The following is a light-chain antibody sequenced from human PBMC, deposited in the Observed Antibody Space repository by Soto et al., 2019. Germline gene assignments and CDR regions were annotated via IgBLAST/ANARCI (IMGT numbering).Light chain of an antibody. CDR3: QQYDIHPLT. J-gene: IGKJ1*01. CDR1: QGISSS. Sequence: IQMTQSPSSLSASIGDRVTITCRASQGISSSLAWYQQKPGKAPKLLIHAASTLKSGVPSRFSGSGSGTDFTLTISSLQAEHFATYCCQQYDIHPLTFGQGTRVDIK. V-gene: IGKV1-13*02. CDR2: AAS.